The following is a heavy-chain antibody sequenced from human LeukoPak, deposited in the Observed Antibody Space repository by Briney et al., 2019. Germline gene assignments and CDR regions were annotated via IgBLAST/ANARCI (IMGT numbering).Heavy chain of an antibody. CDR3: ASGMSGDYYYYGMDV. J-gene: IGHJ6*02. Sequence: SETLSLTCAVYGGSFSGYYWSWIRQPPGKGQEWIGYIYYSGSTNYNPSLKSRVTISVDTSKNQFSLKLISVTAADTAVYYCASGMSGDYYYYGMDVWGQGTTVTVSS. CDR1: GGSFSGYY. CDR2: IYYSGST. D-gene: IGHD1-20*01. V-gene: IGHV4-59*01.